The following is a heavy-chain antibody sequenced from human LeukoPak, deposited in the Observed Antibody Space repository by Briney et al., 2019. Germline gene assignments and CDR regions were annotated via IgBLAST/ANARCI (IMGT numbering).Heavy chain of an antibody. D-gene: IGHD6-19*01. V-gene: IGHV1-8*01. CDR3: TRRSVAGTFDY. CDR1: GYTFTSYD. Sequence: GASVEVSCKASGYTFTSYDINWVRQATGQGPEWMGWMNPSGGHTNYAQSLQGRVTMTRNTSTSTAYMDLSSLRSEDTAVYYCTRRSVAGTFDYWGQGTLVTVSS. J-gene: IGHJ4*02. CDR2: MNPSGGHT.